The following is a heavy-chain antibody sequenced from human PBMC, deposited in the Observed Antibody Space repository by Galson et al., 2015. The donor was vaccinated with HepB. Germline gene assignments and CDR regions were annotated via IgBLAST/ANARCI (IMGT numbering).Heavy chain of an antibody. D-gene: IGHD3-22*01. CDR3: AREYIAADYYDSSGYRVRELDY. Sequence: SVKVSCKASGYTFTGYYMHWVRQAPGQGLEWMGRINPNSGGTNYAQKFQGRVTMTRDTSISTAYMELSRLRSDDTVVYYCAREYIAADYYDSSGYRVRELDYWGQGTLVTVSS. CDR1: GYTFTGYY. J-gene: IGHJ4*02. CDR2: INPNSGGT. V-gene: IGHV1-2*05.